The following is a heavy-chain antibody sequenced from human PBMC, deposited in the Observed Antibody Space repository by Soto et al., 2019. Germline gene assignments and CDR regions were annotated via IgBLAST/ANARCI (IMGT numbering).Heavy chain of an antibody. D-gene: IGHD1-26*01. CDR2: IYYSGGT. Sequence: SETLSLTCTVSGGSISSYYWGWIRQPPGKGLEWIGYIYYSGGTNYNPSLKSRVTISVDTSKNQFSLKLSSVTAADTAVYYCARQYGGSYADYWGQGTLVTVSS. CDR1: GGSISSYY. J-gene: IGHJ4*02. V-gene: IGHV4-59*08. CDR3: ARQYGGSYADY.